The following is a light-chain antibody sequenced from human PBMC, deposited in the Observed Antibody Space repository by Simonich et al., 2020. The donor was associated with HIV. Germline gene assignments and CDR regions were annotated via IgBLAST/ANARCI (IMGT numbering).Light chain of an antibody. CDR2: RNN. V-gene: IGLV10-54*01. CDR1: TNKVANQG. J-gene: IGLJ3*02. CDR3: SAWDSSLSAWV. Sequence: TGITNKVANQGTTWSQQNQVHPPKPLSSRNNNRPSGISEGLSASRSGNTASLTITGLQPEDEGDYYCSAWDSSLSAWVFGGGTKLTVL.